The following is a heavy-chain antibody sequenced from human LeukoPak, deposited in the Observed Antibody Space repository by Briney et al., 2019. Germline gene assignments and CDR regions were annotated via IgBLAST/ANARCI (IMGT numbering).Heavy chain of an antibody. CDR1: GYTFTSYA. V-gene: IGHV7-4-1*02. CDR3: ARERPGAIFDY. CDR2: INTNTGNP. Sequence: ASVKVSCKASGYTFTSYAMAWVRQAPGQGLEWMGWINTNTGNPTYAQDFTGRFVFSLDTSVSTAYLQISTLKAEDTAVYYCARERPGAIFDYWGQGTLVTVSS. D-gene: IGHD2-2*01. J-gene: IGHJ4*02.